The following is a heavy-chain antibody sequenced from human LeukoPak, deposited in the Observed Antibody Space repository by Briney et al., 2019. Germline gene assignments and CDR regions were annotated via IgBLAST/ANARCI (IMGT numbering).Heavy chain of an antibody. V-gene: IGHV4-39*01. CDR3: ARHGPLAMVYAGTFDY. J-gene: IGHJ4*02. CDR1: GGSIRSSSYY. D-gene: IGHD2-8*01. Sequence: SETLSLTCTVSGGSIRSSSYYWGWIRQPPGKGLEWIGSIYYSRNTYYNPSLKSRVTISVDTSENQFSLNLSSVTAADTAVYYCARHGPLAMVYAGTFDYWGQGTLVTVSS. CDR2: IYYSRNT.